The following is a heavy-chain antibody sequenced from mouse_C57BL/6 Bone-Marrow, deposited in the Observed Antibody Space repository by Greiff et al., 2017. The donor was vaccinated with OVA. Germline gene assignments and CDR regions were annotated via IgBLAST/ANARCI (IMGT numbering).Heavy chain of an antibody. CDR1: GFTFSSYA. V-gene: IGHV5-9-1*02. CDR2: ISSGGDYS. J-gene: IGHJ3*01. D-gene: IGHD3-2*02. CDR3: TRLDSSGYWFAY. Sequence: EVKLMESGEGLVKPGGSLKLSCAASGFTFSSYAMSWVRQTPEQRLEWVAYISSGGDYSYYADTVKGRFTISRDNARNTLYLQMSSLKSEDTAMYYCTRLDSSGYWFAYWGQGTLVTVSA.